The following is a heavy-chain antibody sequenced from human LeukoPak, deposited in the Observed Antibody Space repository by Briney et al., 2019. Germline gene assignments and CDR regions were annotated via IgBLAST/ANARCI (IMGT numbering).Heavy chain of an antibody. D-gene: IGHD6-13*01. J-gene: IGHJ6*03. CDR2: INHSGST. Sequence: SETLSLTCAVYGGSFSGYYWSWIRQPPGKGLEWIGEINHSGSTNYNPSLKSRVTISLAPSKNQFSLKLSPVTAADTAVYYCARLTAAAGWDYYYYYMDVWGKGTTVTVSS. V-gene: IGHV4-34*01. CDR3: ARLTAAAGWDYYYYYMDV. CDR1: GGSFSGYY.